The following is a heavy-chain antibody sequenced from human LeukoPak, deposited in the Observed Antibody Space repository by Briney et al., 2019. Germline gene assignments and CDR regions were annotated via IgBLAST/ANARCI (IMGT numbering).Heavy chain of an antibody. CDR3: VRRGDGYPYYFDY. J-gene: IGHJ4*02. D-gene: IGHD5-24*01. CDR2: IHYGGNT. V-gene: IGHV4-59*11. CDR1: GGSISNHY. Sequence: SETLSLTCTVSGGSISNHYWSWIRQPPEKGLEWIGYIHYGGNTDYNPSLKSQLTISVDTSKNQFSLKLSSVTAADTAVYYCVRRGDGYPYYFDYWGQGTLVTVSS.